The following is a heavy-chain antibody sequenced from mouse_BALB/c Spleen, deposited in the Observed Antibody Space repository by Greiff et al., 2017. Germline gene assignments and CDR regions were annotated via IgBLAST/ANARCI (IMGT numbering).Heavy chain of an antibody. V-gene: IGHV1-14*01. CDR3: ASGYYRYPPGFAY. D-gene: IGHD2-14*01. CDR1: GYTFTSYV. J-gene: IGHJ3*01. CDR2: INPYNDGT. Sequence: EVQLQQSGPELVKPGASVKMSCKASGYTFTSYVMHWVKQKPGQGLEWIGYINPYNDGTKYNEKFKGKATLTSDKSSSTAYMELSSLTSEDSAVYYCASGYYRYPPGFAYWGQGTLVTVSA.